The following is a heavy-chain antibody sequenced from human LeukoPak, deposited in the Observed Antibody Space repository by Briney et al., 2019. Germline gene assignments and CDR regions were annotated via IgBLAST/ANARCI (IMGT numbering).Heavy chain of an antibody. Sequence: GESLKISCKGSGYSFTSYWIGWVRQMPGKGLGWMGIIYPGDSDTRYSPSFQGQVTISADKSISTAYLQWSSLKASDTAMYYCARLNKQWLAPTPDLDYWGQGTLVTVSS. CDR1: GYSFTSYW. D-gene: IGHD6-19*01. CDR2: IYPGDSDT. CDR3: ARLNKQWLAPTPDLDY. V-gene: IGHV5-51*01. J-gene: IGHJ4*02.